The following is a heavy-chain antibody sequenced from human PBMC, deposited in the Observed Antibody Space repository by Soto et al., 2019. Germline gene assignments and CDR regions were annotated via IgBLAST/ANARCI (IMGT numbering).Heavy chain of an antibody. J-gene: IGHJ4*02. CDR3: AKWHTYNYDSLAFSGFDC. CDR2: ISGGDGSP. CDR1: LFTFSSSA. V-gene: IGHV3-23*01. D-gene: IGHD3-16*01. Sequence: PGGSLRLPCTASLFTFSSSAMTWVRQAPGKGLELFSAISGGDGSPSYADSVKGRFTISRDNSKNTLYLHMNSLRADDTAAYYCAKWHTYNYDSLAFSGFDCWGQGTQVTVSS.